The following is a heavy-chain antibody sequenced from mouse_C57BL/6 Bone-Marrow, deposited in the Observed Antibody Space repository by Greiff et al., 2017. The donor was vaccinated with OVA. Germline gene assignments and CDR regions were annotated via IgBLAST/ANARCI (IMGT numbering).Heavy chain of an antibody. CDR2: FYPGSGSI. D-gene: IGHD2-2*01. V-gene: IGHV1-62-2*01. CDR3: ARHEGGYPLFDY. CDR1: GYTITEYT. J-gene: IGHJ2*01. Sequence: VQLQESGAELVKPGASVKLSCKASGYTITEYTIHWVKQRSGQGLEWIGWFYPGSGSIKYNEKFKDKATLTADKSSSTVYMGLSRLTSEDSAVYFCARHEGGYPLFDYWGQGTTLTVSS.